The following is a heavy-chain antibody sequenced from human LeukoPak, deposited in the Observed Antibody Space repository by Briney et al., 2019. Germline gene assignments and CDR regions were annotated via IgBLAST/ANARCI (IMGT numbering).Heavy chain of an antibody. CDR2: INPNSGGT. D-gene: IGHD2-15*01. V-gene: IGHV1-2*02. CDR3: ARDQFLGYCSGGSCYKGWFDP. J-gene: IGHJ5*02. Sequence: ASVKVSCKASGYTFTDYYMHWVRQAPGQGLEWMGWINPNSGGTNYAQKLQGRVTMTTDTSTSTAYMELRSLRSDDTAVYYCARDQFLGYCSGGSCYKGWFDPWGQGTLVTVSS. CDR1: GYTFTDYY.